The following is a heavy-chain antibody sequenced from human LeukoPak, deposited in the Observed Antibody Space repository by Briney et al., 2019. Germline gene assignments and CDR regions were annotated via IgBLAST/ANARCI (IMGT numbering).Heavy chain of an antibody. CDR3: ARGGYYYDSSSYHSFDY. CDR2: IYSTGST. D-gene: IGHD3-22*01. Sequence: SQTLSLTCTVSNGSITSNNYYWSWIRQPAGKGLEWIGRIYSTGSTNYNPSLKSRVTMSVDTSKDQFSLRLSSVTAADAAVYYCARGGYYYDSSSYHSFDYWGQGTLVTVSS. J-gene: IGHJ4*02. V-gene: IGHV4-61*02. CDR1: NGSITSNNYY.